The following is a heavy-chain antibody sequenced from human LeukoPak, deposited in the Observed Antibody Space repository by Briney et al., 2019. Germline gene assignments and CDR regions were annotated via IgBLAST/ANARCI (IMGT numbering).Heavy chain of an antibody. CDR3: ARVDMVRALNPKVYYSDY. CDR1: GGSISSYY. J-gene: IGHJ4*02. V-gene: IGHV4-59*01. D-gene: IGHD3-10*01. CDR2: ISYSGTT. Sequence: SETLSLTCTVSGGSISSYYWSWIRQPPGKGLEWIGYISYSGTTNYNPSLQSRVTVSVDTSKNQFSLKLSSVTAADTAVYYCARVDMVRALNPKVYYSDYWGQGTLVTVSS.